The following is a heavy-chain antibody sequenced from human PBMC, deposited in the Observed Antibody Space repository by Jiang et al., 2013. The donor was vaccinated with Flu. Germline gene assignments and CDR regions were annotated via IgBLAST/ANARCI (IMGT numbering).Heavy chain of an antibody. V-gene: IGHV1-18*01. D-gene: IGHD3-10*01. J-gene: IGHJ1*01. CDR3: ARGPYYYGSGNYRAAEYFQH. Sequence: SVKVSCKASGGTFSSYGISWVRQAPGQGPEWMGWISAYNGNTNYAQKLQGRVTMITDTSTSTAYMELRSLRSDDTAVYYCARGPYYYGSGNYRAAEYFQHWGQGTLVTVSS. CDR2: ISAYNGNT. CDR1: GGTFSSYG.